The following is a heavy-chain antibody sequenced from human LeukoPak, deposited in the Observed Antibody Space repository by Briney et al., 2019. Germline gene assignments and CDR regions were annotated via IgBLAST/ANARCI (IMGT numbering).Heavy chain of an antibody. CDR2: SSSSNS. D-gene: IGHD2-21*02. J-gene: IGHJ6*02. Sequence: GGSLRLSCAASGFTFTPYSINWVRQAPGKGLEWVSSSSSSNSYYADSAKGRFTISRDNAKKSVYLQMNSLRAEDTAVYYCARDPGDLRWGMDVWGQGTTVTVAS. V-gene: IGHV3-21*01. CDR3: ARDPGDLRWGMDV. CDR1: GFTFTPYS.